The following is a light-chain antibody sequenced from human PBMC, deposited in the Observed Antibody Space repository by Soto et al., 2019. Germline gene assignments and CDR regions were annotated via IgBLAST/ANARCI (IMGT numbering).Light chain of an antibody. J-gene: IGKJ4*01. CDR1: QSISNW. Sequence: DIQMTQSPSILSASVGDRVTITCRASQSISNWLAWYQQKPGRAPKVMIYKASILQSGVPSRFSGTGSGTEFTLTISSLQPDDFTTYYCLQYDRYRLTFGGGTKVEIK. CDR2: KAS. CDR3: LQYDRYRLT. V-gene: IGKV1-5*03.